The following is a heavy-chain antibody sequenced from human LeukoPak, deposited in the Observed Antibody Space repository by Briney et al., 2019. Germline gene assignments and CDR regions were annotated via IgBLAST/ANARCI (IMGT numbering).Heavy chain of an antibody. V-gene: IGHV3-13*01. CDR1: GFTFSSYD. CDR3: ARSGYYYGMDV. J-gene: IGHJ6*02. CDR2: IGTAGGT. D-gene: IGHD6-25*01. Sequence: GGSLRLSCAASGFTFSSYDMHWVRQATGKGLEWVSAIGTAGGTYYPGSVKGRFTISRENAKNSLYLQMNSLRAGDTAVYYCARSGYYYGMDVWGQGTTVTVSS.